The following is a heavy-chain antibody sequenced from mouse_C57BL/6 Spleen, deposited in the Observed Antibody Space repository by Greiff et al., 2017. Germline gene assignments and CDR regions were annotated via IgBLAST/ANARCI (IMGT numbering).Heavy chain of an antibody. D-gene: IGHD2-4*01. CDR1: GYTFTDYN. J-gene: IGHJ3*01. CDR2: INPNNGGT. V-gene: IGHV1-18*01. Sequence: EVKLVESGPELVKPGASVKIPCKASGYTFTDYNMDWVKQSHGKSLEWIGDINPNNGGTIYNQKFKGKATLTVDKSSSTAYMELRSLTSEDTAVYYCARYGYDYDYFAYWGQGTLVTVSA. CDR3: ARYGYDYDYFAY.